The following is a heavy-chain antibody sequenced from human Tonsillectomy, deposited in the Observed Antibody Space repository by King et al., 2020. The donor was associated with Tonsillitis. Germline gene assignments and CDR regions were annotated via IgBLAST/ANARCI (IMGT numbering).Heavy chain of an antibody. CDR2: IYASGSA. D-gene: IGHD3-9*01. CDR1: GGSITRGSYY. CDR3: AREIQSYDILGSYFDY. V-gene: IGHV4-61*02. J-gene: IGHJ4*02. Sequence: VQLQESGPGLVKSSQTLSLTCTLSGGSITRGSYYWSWIRQPAGQGLEWIGHIYASGSANYNPSLKSRVTMSVDTSKIQFSLKLRSVTAADTAVYYCAREIQSYDILGSYFDYWGQGTLVTVSS.